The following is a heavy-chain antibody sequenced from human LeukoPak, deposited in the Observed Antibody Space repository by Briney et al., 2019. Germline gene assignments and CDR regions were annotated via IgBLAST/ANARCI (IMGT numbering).Heavy chain of an antibody. CDR3: ATVGCSGGSCYNVYFDY. CDR1: GYTLTELS. Sequence: ASVKVSCKVSGYTLTELSMHWVRQAPGKGLEWMGGFDPEEGETIYAQKFQGRVTMTEDTSTDTAYMELSSLRSEDTAVYYCATVGCSGGSCYNVYFDYWGQGTLVTVSS. CDR2: FDPEEGET. V-gene: IGHV1-24*01. J-gene: IGHJ4*02. D-gene: IGHD2-15*01.